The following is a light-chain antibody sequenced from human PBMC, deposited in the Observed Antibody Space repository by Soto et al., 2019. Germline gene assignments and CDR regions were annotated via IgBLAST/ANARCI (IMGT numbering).Light chain of an antibody. CDR3: QQRSNWPPET. Sequence: EIVLTQSPGTLSLSPGERATLSCRASQSVSSSYLAWYQQKPGQAPRLLIYGASSRATGIPDRFSGSGSGTDFTLTISSLEPEDFAVYYCQQRSNWPPETFGQGTRLEIK. CDR2: GAS. CDR1: QSVSSSY. J-gene: IGKJ5*01. V-gene: IGKV3D-20*02.